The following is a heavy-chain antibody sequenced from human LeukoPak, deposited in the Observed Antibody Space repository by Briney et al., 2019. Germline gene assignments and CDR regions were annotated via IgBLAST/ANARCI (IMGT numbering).Heavy chain of an antibody. CDR2: IWYDGSNK. V-gene: IGHV3-33*08. CDR3: ARGGYDLWSGYRTDY. Sequence: GGSLRLSCAASGFTFSSYAIHWVRQAPGKGLEWVAVIWYDGSNKYYADSVKGRFTISRDNSKNTLYLQMNSLRAEDTAVYYCARGGYDLWSGYRTDYWGQGTLVTVSS. J-gene: IGHJ4*02. CDR1: GFTFSSYA. D-gene: IGHD3/OR15-3a*01.